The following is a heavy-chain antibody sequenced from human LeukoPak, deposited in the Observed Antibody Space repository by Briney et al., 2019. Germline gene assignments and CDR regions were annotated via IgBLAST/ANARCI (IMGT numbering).Heavy chain of an antibody. CDR1: GFTFSGYA. V-gene: IGHV3-30-3*01. CDR3: ARVGYYASGPFSYFDY. D-gene: IGHD3-10*01. J-gene: IGHJ4*02. CDR2: ISYDGSNE. Sequence: GRSLRLSCAASGFTFSGYAMHWVRQAPGKGLEWVAVISYDGSNEYYADSVKGRFTISRDNSKNTLYLQMNSLSIEDTAVYYCARVGYYASGPFSYFDYWGQGTLVTVSS.